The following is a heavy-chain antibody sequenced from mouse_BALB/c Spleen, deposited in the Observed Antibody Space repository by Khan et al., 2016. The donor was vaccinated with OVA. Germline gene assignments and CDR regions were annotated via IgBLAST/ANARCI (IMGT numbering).Heavy chain of an antibody. CDR2: INPATDYT. J-gene: IGHJ3*01. V-gene: IGHV1-7*01. CDR3: VNHGSSSAWFTY. CDR1: GYTFTSYW. D-gene: IGHD1-1*01. Sequence: VQLQESGAELAKPGASVKMSCKASGYTFTSYWMHWVKQRPGQGLEWIGYINPATDYTEYNQKFKNKATLTADKSSSTAYMQLSSLTSEDSAVYYCVNHGSSSAWFTYWGQGTPVTVS.